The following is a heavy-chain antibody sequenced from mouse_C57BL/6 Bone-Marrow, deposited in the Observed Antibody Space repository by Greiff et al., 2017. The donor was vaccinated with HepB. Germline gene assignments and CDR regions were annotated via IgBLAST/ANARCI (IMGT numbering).Heavy chain of an antibody. CDR1: GYSITSGYY. CDR2: ISYDGSN. CDR3: ARGVFYYYGSRGYFDY. Sequence: EVKLMESGPGLVKPSQSLSLTCSVTGYSITSGYYWNWIRQFPGNKLEWMGYISYDGSNNYNPSLKNRISITRDTSKNQFFLKLNSVTTEDTATYYCARGVFYYYGSRGYFDYWGQGTTLTVSS. D-gene: IGHD1-1*01. V-gene: IGHV3-6*01. J-gene: IGHJ2*01.